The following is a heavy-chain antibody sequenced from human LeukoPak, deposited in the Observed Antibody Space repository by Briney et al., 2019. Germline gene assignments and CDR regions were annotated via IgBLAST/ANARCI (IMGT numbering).Heavy chain of an antibody. CDR1: GYTFTSYY. V-gene: IGHV1-46*01. D-gene: IGHD1-1*01. J-gene: IGHJ3*02. CDR2: INPSGGST. Sequence: ASVKVSCKASGYTFTSYYMHWVRQAPGQGLEWMGIINPSGGSTSYAQKFQGRVTMTRDMSTSTVYMELSSLRAEDTAVYYCARVAHPLQGLDAFDIWGQGTMVTVSS. CDR3: ARVAHPLQGLDAFDI.